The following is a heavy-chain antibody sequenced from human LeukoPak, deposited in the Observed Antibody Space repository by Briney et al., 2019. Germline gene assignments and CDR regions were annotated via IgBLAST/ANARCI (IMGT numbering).Heavy chain of an antibody. Sequence: SETLSLTCAVYGGSFSGYYWSWIRQPPGKGLEWIGEINHSGSTNYNPSLKSRVTISVDTSKNQFSLKLSSVTAADTAVYHCARGLGGDTDYWGQGTLVTVSS. CDR2: INHSGST. CDR3: ARGLGGDTDY. CDR1: GGSFSGYY. D-gene: IGHD3-10*01. V-gene: IGHV4-34*01. J-gene: IGHJ4*02.